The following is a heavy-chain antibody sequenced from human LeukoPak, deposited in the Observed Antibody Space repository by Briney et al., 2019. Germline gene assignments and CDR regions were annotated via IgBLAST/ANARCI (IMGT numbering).Heavy chain of an antibody. V-gene: IGHV3-30*02. CDR3: AKDRLAAAYYYYYMDV. Sequence: SVKGRFTISRDNPKNTLYLQMNSLRADDTAVYYCAKDRLAAAYYYYYMDVWGKGTTVTVSS. J-gene: IGHJ6*03. D-gene: IGHD6-13*01.